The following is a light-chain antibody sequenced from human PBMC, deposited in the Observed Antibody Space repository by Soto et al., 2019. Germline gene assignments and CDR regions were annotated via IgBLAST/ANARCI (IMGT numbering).Light chain of an antibody. CDR3: SSWTKTSAHSV. CDR1: SSDVGGFNY. V-gene: IGLV2-14*01. Sequence: QSVLTQPASVSGSPGQSITISCTGTSSDVGGFNYVSWYQQHPGKAPKLLIYEVTYRPSGVSHRFSGSKSGNTASLTISGLQAEDEADYHCSSWTKTSAHSVFGSGTKVTVL. CDR2: EVT. J-gene: IGLJ1*01.